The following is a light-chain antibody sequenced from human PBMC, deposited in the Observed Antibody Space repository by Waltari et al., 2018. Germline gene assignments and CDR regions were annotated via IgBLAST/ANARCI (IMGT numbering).Light chain of an antibody. V-gene: IGKV3-15*01. CDR3: QQYNNWPPERT. CDR1: QSVSSN. Sequence: EIVMTQSPATLSVSPGERATLSCRASQSVSSNLAWYQQKPGQATRLLIYGASTRATGIPARFSGSGSGTEFTLTISSMQSEDFAVYYCQQYNNWPPERTFGQGTKVEIK. J-gene: IGKJ1*01. CDR2: GAS.